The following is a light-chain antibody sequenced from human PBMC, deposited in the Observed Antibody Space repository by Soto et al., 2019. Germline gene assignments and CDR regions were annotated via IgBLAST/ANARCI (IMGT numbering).Light chain of an antibody. CDR3: CSYAGSSSFRVL. CDR1: NSDVGTYNY. J-gene: IGLJ2*01. V-gene: IGLV2-11*01. Sequence: QSVLTQPRSVSGSPGQSVTISCTGTNSDVGTYNYVSWYQQHPGKAPKLIIYDVTKRPSGVPDRFSGSKSCNTASLIISGLQAADEAEYYCCCCSYAGSSSFRVLFGGGTQLTVL. CDR2: DVT.